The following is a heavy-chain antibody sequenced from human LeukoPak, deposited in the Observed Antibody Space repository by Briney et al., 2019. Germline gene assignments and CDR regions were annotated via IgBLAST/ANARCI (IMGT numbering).Heavy chain of an antibody. D-gene: IGHD6-13*01. V-gene: IGHV4-4*07. J-gene: IGHJ5*02. CDR2: VYSSGST. CDR1: GGSISGYY. Sequence: PSETLSLTCTVSGGSISGYYWSWIRQPAGKGLEWIGRVYSSGSTNCNPSFESRVTMSVDTSKNQISLRLSSVTAADTAVYYCARGSPSSAAVPASWGQGTLVTVSS. CDR3: ARGSPSSAAVPAS.